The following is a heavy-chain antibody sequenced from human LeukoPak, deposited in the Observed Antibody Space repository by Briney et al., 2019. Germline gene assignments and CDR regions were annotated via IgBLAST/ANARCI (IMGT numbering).Heavy chain of an antibody. J-gene: IGHJ4*02. CDR3: TTGLCSGGSCYRGIGFWY. V-gene: IGHV3-15*01. D-gene: IGHD2-15*01. CDR2: IKSKTDGGTT. Sequence: GGSLRLSCAASGFTFSNAWMSWVRQAPGKGLEWVGRIKSKTDGGTTDYAAPVKGRFTISRDDSKNTLYLQMNSLKTEDTAVYYCTTGLCSGGSCYRGIGFWYWSQGTLATVSS. CDR1: GFTFSNAW.